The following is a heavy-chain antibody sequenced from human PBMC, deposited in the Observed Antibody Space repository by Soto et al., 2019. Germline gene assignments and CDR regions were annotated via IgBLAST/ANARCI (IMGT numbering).Heavy chain of an antibody. J-gene: IGHJ4*02. CDR2: ISGSGDSP. CDR3: ARRGSGSYYDY. V-gene: IGHV3-23*01. CDR1: GFTFINYA. Sequence: EVQLLESGGGLVQPGGSLRLSFAASGFTFINYAMNWVRQDPVKGLEWVSVISGSGDSPYHADDVKGRFTISRDTSKTTLYLQLNRLRAEDTAVYYCARRGSGSYYDYWGPGTLVTVSS. D-gene: IGHD1-26*01.